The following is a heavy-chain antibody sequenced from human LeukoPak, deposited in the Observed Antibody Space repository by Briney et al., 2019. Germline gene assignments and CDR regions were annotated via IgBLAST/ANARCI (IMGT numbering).Heavy chain of an antibody. CDR1: GFTFSSYS. CDR2: ISSSSSTI. Sequence: GGSLRLSCAASGFTFSSYSMNWVRQAPGKGLEWVSYISSSSSTIYYADSVKGRFTISRDNAKNSLYLQMNSLRAEDTAVYYCAKAYPYIVLDAFDIWGQGTMVTVSS. D-gene: IGHD2-15*01. V-gene: IGHV3-48*04. J-gene: IGHJ3*02. CDR3: AKAYPYIVLDAFDI.